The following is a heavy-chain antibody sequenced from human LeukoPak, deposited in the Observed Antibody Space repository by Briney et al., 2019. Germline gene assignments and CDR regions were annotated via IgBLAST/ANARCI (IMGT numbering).Heavy chain of an antibody. CDR1: GFTFNNYG. CDR3: ARGLVALDY. D-gene: IGHD2-21*01. Sequence: GGSLRLSCAASGFTFNNYGMSWVRQAPGKGLEWVSVFSGRDGRAYYADSVKGRFTISRDNAKDTLYLQMNSLRAEDTAVYYCARGLVALDYWGQGTLVTVSS. CDR2: FSGRDGRA. V-gene: IGHV3-23*01. J-gene: IGHJ4*02.